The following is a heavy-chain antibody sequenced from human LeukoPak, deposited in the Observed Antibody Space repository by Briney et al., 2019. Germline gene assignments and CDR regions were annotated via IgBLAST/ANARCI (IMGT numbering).Heavy chain of an antibody. Sequence: GGSLRLSCAASGFTFSGSAMHWVRQASGKGLEWVGRIRSKANSYATAYAASVKGRFTISRDDSKNTAYLQMNSLKTEDTVVYYCTTTIYCSSTSCYTERGDFDYWGQGTLVTVSS. J-gene: IGHJ4*02. CDR1: GFTFSGSA. D-gene: IGHD2-2*02. V-gene: IGHV3-73*01. CDR3: TTTIYCSSTSCYTERGDFDY. CDR2: IRSKANSYAT.